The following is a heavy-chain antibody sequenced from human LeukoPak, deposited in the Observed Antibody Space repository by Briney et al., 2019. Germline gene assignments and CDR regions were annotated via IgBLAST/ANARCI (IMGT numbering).Heavy chain of an antibody. D-gene: IGHD5-24*01. J-gene: IGHJ4*02. CDR2: ITPFNGNT. V-gene: IGHV1-45*02. Sequence: ASVKVSCKASGYTFTYRYLHWVRQAPGQALEWMGWITPFNGNTNYAQKFQDRVTITRDRSMTTAYMELSSLRSEDTAMYYCANGPDGYNTYWGQGTLVTVSS. CDR3: ANGPDGYNTY. CDR1: GYTFTYRY.